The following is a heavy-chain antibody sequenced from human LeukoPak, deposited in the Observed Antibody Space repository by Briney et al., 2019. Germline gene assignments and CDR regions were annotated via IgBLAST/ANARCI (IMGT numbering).Heavy chain of an antibody. J-gene: IGHJ4*02. V-gene: IGHV4-59*01. CDR2: IYYSGSA. CDR1: GGSITNYY. Sequence: PSETLSLTCTVSGGSITNYYWSWIRQPPGKGLERIGYIYYSGSASHNASLNSRVTTSVDTSKNQFSLNLNSLTAADTAVYYCARGPRFDYFDYWGQGTPVTVSS. CDR3: ARGPRFDYFDY.